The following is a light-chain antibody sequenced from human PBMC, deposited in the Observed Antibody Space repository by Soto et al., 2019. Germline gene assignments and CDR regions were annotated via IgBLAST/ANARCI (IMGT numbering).Light chain of an antibody. V-gene: IGKV3-20*01. J-gene: IGKJ4*01. CDR1: QSVTSNY. Sequence: EIVLTQSPATLSSFPGDRVTLSCRASQSVTSNYLAWYQHKPGQAPRLLIYDASSRATGIPDRFSGSGSATDLTLTISRLEPEDFEVYYCQQYGTSPPLTFGGGTKVDIK. CDR2: DAS. CDR3: QQYGTSPPLT.